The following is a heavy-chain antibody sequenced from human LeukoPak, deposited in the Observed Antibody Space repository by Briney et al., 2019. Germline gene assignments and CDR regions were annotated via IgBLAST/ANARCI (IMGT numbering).Heavy chain of an antibody. J-gene: IGHJ6*03. Sequence: GGSLRLSCAASGFTSSSYWMHWVRHAPGKGLVWVSRINTDGSSTSYADSVKGRFTISRDNAKNTLYLQMSSLRAEDTAVYYCARSQSRITIFGVVENYYYMDVWGKGTTVTVSS. V-gene: IGHV3-74*01. CDR1: GFTSSSYW. D-gene: IGHD3-3*01. CDR3: ARSQSRITIFGVVENYYYMDV. CDR2: INTDGSST.